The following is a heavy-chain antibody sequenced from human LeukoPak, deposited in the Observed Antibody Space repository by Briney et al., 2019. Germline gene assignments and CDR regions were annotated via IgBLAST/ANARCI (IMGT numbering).Heavy chain of an antibody. Sequence: ASVKVSCKASGYTFTGYYMHWVRQAPGQGLEWMGWINPNSGGTNYAQKFQGRVTMTRDTSISTAYMELSRLRSDDTAVYYCARGLVVVAATPRQYYMGVWGKGTTVTVSS. J-gene: IGHJ6*03. CDR3: ARGLVVVAATPRQYYMGV. CDR1: GYTFTGYY. V-gene: IGHV1-2*02. CDR2: INPNSGGT. D-gene: IGHD2-15*01.